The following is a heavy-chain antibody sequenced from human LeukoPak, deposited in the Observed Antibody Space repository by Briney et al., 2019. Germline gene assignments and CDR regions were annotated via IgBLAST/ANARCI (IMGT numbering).Heavy chain of an antibody. CDR3: AKDPTSYYDSSAYYFDY. V-gene: IGHV3-23*01. CDR1: GFTFSSYA. CDR2: ISGSGGST. D-gene: IGHD3-22*01. J-gene: IGHJ4*02. Sequence: PGRSLRLSCAASGFTFSSYAMSWVRQAPGKGLEWVSAISGSGGSTYYADSVKGRFTISRDNSKNTLYLQMNSLRAEDTAVYYCAKDPTSYYDSSAYYFDYWGQGTLVTVSS.